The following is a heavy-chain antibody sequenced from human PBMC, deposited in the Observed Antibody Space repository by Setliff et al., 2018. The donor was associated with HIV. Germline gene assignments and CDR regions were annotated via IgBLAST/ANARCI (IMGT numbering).Heavy chain of an antibody. CDR1: GYSISSGYY. CDR2: IYYSGST. CDR3: ARAWFGEFHLFDP. V-gene: IGHV4-61*01. J-gene: IGHJ5*02. D-gene: IGHD3-10*01. Sequence: SETLSLTCTVTGYSISSGYYWAWIRQPPGKGLEWIGYIYYSGSTNYNPSLKSRVTISVDTSKNQFSLKLSSVTAADTAVYYCARAWFGEFHLFDPWGQGTLVTVSS.